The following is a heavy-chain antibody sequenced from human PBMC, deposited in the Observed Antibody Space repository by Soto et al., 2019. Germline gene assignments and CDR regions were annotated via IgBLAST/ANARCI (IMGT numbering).Heavy chain of an antibody. CDR1: GFSLSTTGVG. V-gene: IGHV2-5*02. J-gene: IGHJ6*02. D-gene: IGHD2-21*01. CDR2: IYWDDDK. Sequence: QITLKESGPTLGKPTQTLTLTCTISGFSLSTTGVGVGWIRQPPGKALEWLALIYWDDDKRYNPSLKSRLTITKDTSKNQVVLTMTNMDPVDTATYYCVQSRCGGDCLQSYSSHSYYGLDVWGQGTTVTVSS. CDR3: VQSRCGGDCLQSYSSHSYYGLDV.